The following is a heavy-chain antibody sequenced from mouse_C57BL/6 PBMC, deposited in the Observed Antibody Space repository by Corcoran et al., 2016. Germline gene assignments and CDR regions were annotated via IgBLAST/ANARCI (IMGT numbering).Heavy chain of an antibody. Sequence: EVQLQQSGPVLVKPGASVKMSCKASGYTFTDYYMNWVKQSHGKSLEWIGVINPYNGGTSYNQKFKGKATLTVDKSSSTAYMELNSLTSEDSAVYYCARGGYYGSSPYAMDHWGQGTSVTVSS. D-gene: IGHD1-1*01. V-gene: IGHV1-19*01. CDR2: INPYNGGT. CDR1: GYTFTDYY. CDR3: ARGGYYGSSPYAMDH. J-gene: IGHJ4*01.